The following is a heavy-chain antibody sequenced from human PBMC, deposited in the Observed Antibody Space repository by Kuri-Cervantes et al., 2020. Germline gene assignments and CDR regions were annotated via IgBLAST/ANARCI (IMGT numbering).Heavy chain of an antibody. Sequence: GESLKISCAASGFTFSSYAMHWVRQAPGKGLEWVAVISYDGSNKYYADSVKGRFTISRDNSKNTLYLQMNSLRAEDTAVYYCAREGAGWGRGMDVWGKGTTVTVSS. J-gene: IGHJ6*04. CDR3: AREGAGWGRGMDV. D-gene: IGHD7-27*01. CDR2: ISYDGSNK. V-gene: IGHV3-30*04. CDR1: GFTFSSYA.